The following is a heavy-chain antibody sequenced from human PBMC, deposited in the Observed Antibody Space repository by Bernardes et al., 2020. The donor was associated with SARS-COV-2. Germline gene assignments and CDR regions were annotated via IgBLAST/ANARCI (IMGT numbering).Heavy chain of an antibody. V-gene: IGHV3-23*01. J-gene: IGHJ5*02. Sequence: GGSLRLSCAASGFNFGSYAMSWVRQAPGKGLEWVSSIDEFGRSTYYADSVKGRFTISRDNSRNTLFLQMNSLRAEDTATYYCVKARMAVTFNWFDPWGQGTLVTVSS. CDR2: IDEFGRST. CDR3: VKARMAVTFNWFDP. D-gene: IGHD6-19*01. CDR1: GFNFGSYA.